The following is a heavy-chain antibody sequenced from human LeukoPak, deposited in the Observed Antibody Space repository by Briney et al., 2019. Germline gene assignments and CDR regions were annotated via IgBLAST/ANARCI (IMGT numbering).Heavy chain of an antibody. CDR1: GFTFSTYA. CDR3: AKAWGASDY. D-gene: IGHD1-26*01. J-gene: IGHJ4*02. CDR2: ISGSGDST. V-gene: IGHV3-23*01. Sequence: GGSLRLSCAASGFTFSTYAVNWVRQAPGKGLEWVSTISGSGDSTYYADSVKGRFTISRDNSKNTLYLQMNSLRAEDTAVYYCAKAWGASDYWGQGTLVTVSS.